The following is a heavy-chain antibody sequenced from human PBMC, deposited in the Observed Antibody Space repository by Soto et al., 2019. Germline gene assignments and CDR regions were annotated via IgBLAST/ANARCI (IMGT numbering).Heavy chain of an antibody. J-gene: IGHJ6*02. Sequence: QVQLVQSGAEVKKPGASVKVSCKASGYTFTSYGVSWVRQAPGQGLEWMGWISGYNGNTNYAQKLQGRVTMTTDKSTSKAYMELRRLRSDDTAVYYCARAGQYYYGSGSPYYYGMDVWGQGITVTVSS. V-gene: IGHV1-18*04. D-gene: IGHD3-10*01. CDR1: GYTFTSYG. CDR3: ARAGQYYYGSGSPYYYGMDV. CDR2: ISGYNGNT.